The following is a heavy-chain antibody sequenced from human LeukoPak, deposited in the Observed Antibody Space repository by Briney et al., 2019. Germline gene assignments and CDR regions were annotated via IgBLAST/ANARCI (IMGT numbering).Heavy chain of an antibody. Sequence: GGSLRLSCAASGNYWMHWVRQAPGKGLVWVSHINSDGSWTSYADSVKGRFTISKDNAKNTVYLQMKSLRAEDTAVYYCVSFYETYWGRGTLVTVSS. CDR3: VSFYETY. V-gene: IGHV3-74*01. CDR2: INSDGSWT. J-gene: IGHJ4*02. D-gene: IGHD2/OR15-2a*01. CDR1: GNYW.